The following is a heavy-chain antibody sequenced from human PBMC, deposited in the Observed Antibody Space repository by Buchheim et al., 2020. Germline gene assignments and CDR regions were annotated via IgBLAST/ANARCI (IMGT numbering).Heavy chain of an antibody. V-gene: IGHV4-4*02. CDR2: FYHNGSP. Sequence: QVQLQESGPGLVKPSGTLSLTCAVSGDSISSSNWWSWVRQPPGKGLEWIGEFYHNGSPTYNPSLKSRVTISLDKSKNHFSLKLNSVTAADTAVYYCARLAATWYYFDYWGQGTL. CDR1: GDSISSSNW. D-gene: IGHD2-15*01. J-gene: IGHJ4*02. CDR3: ARLAATWYYFDY.